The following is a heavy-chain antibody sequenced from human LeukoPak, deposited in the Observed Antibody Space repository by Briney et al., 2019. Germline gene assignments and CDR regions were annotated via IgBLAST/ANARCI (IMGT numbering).Heavy chain of an antibody. CDR2: ISISGTT. Sequence: SQTLSLTRALSLVSLSGGGYFSTWIRHHPGNGLEWSVSISISGTTPYTPSLNSPASLSLDTSNNPFSLRLGSLPPAHTAVTVCARDVVVSSSPDAFVLWGQGTMV. D-gene: IGHD5/OR15-5a*01. V-gene: IGHV4-31*11. CDR1: LVSLSGGGYF. CDR3: ARDVVVSSSPDAFVL. J-gene: IGHJ3*01.